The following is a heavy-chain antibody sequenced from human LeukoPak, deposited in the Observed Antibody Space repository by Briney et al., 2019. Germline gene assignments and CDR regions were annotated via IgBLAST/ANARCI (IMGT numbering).Heavy chain of an antibody. V-gene: IGHV1-69*13. CDR1: GGTFISYA. CDR3: AREGSDSSGYYWYFDL. CDR2: IIPIFGTA. J-gene: IGHJ2*01. D-gene: IGHD3-22*01. Sequence: SVKVSCKASGGTFISYAISWVRQAPGQGLEWMGGIIPIFGTANYAQKFQGRVTITADESTSTAYMELSSLRSEDTAVYYCAREGSDSSGYYWYFDLWGRGTLVTVSS.